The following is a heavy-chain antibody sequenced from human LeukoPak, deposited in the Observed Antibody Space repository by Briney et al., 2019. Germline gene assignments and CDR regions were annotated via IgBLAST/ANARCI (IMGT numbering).Heavy chain of an antibody. V-gene: IGHV3-21*01. CDR1: GFTFSSYS. J-gene: IGHJ4*02. CDR3: ASQYYYDSSGYYYRAFDY. CDR2: ISSSSSYI. Sequence: AGGSLRLSCAASGFTFSSYSMNWVRQAPGKGLEWVSSISSSSSYIYYADSVKGRFTISRDNAKNSLYLQMNSLRAEDTAVYYCASQYYYDSSGYYYRAFDYWGQGTLVTVSS. D-gene: IGHD3-22*01.